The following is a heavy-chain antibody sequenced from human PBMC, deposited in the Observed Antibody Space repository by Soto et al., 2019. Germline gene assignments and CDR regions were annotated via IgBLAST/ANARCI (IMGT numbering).Heavy chain of an antibody. CDR3: GRGYCSSPRCHRAHYGLDV. D-gene: IGHD2-2*01. J-gene: IGHJ6*02. V-gene: IGHV3-72*01. CDR1: GFTFSDHY. CDR2: TASKDESYTT. Sequence: EVQLVESGGGLVQPGGSLRLSCAASGFTFSDHYMDWVRQAPGKGLEWVVRTASKDESYTTGYAASVKGRFTVSRDDSKSTLFLQMNSLRTEDTAVYYCGRGYCSSPRCHRAHYGLDVWGQGTTVTVSS.